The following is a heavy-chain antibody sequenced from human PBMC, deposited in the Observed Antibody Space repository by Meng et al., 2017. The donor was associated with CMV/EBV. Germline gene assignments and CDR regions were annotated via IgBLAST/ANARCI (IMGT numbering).Heavy chain of an antibody. V-gene: IGHV3-21*01. D-gene: IGHD5-24*01. CDR3: ARAASGGSERWDYYYYGMDV. CDR1: GFTFSSYS. CDR2: ISSSSSYI. Sequence: GGSLRLSCAASGFTFSSYSMNWVRRAPGKGLEWVSSISSSSSYIYYADSVKGRFAISRDNAKNSLYLQMNSLRAEDTAVYYCARAASGGSERWDYYYYGMDVWGQGTTVTVSS. J-gene: IGHJ6*02.